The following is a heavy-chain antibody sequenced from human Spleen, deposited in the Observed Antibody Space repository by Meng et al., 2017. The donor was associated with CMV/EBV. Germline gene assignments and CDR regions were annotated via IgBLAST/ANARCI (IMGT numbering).Heavy chain of an antibody. CDR3: ARWRYSGYDYYYFDY. V-gene: IGHV4-59*01. J-gene: IGHJ4*01. D-gene: IGHD5-12*01. Sequence: SETLSLTCTVSGGSISSYFWSWIRQPPGKGLEWIGYVYYSGSTNYNPSLKSRVTISIDTSKNQFSLKLSSVTAADTAVYYCARWRYSGYDYYYFDYWCHGTLLTVSS. CDR2: VYYSGST. CDR1: GGSISSYF.